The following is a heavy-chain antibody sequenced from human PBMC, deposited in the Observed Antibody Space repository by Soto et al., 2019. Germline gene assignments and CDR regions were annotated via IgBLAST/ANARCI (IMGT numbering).Heavy chain of an antibody. CDR3: AKMITMVRGVIPYYFDY. V-gene: IGHV3-23*01. Sequence: LRLSCAASGFTFSSYAMSWVRQAPGKGLEWVSAISGSGGSTYYADSVKGRFTISRDNSKNTLYLQMNSLRAEDTAVYYCAKMITMVRGVIPYYFDYWGQGTLVTVSS. J-gene: IGHJ4*02. D-gene: IGHD3-10*01. CDR1: GFTFSSYA. CDR2: ISGSGGST.